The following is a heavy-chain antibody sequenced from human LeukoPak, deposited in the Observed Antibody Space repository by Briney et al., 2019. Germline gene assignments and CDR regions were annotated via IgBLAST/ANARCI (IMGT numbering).Heavy chain of an antibody. J-gene: IGHJ3*02. V-gene: IGHV4-34*01. CDR2: INHSGST. CDR3: ARGPLALHDAFDI. CDR1: GGSFSGYY. Sequence: PSETLSLTCAVYGGSFSGYYWSWIRQPPGKGLEWIGEINHSGSTNYNPSLKSRVTISVDTSKNQFSLKLSSVTAADTAVYYCARGPLALHDAFDIWGQGTMVTVSS. D-gene: IGHD4-11*01.